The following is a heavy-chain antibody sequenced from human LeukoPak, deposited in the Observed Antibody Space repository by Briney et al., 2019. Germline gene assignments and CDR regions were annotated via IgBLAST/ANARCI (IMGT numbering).Heavy chain of an antibody. CDR3: ARGADSSGYYYLDY. CDR1: GYTFTSYD. V-gene: IGHV1-8*01. J-gene: IGHJ4*02. CDR2: MNPNSGNT. Sequence: ASVKVSCKASGYTFTSYDINWVRQATGQGLEWMGWMNPNSGNTGYAQKFQGRVTMTRNTSISTAYMELSSPRSEDTAVYYCARGADSSGYYYLDYWGQGTLVTVSS. D-gene: IGHD3-22*01.